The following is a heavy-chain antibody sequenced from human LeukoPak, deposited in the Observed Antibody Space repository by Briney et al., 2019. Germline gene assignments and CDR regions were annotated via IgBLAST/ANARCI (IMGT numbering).Heavy chain of an antibody. D-gene: IGHD1-7*01. CDR2: INHSGST. J-gene: IGHJ5*02. CDR3: ARSGTLYRYTPGFDP. V-gene: IGHV4-34*01. Sequence: PSETLSLTCIVSGGSISNYYWSWIRQPPGKGLEWIGEINHSGSTNYNPSLKSRVTISVDTSKNQFSLKLSSVTAADTAVYYCARSGTLYRYTPGFDPWGQGTLVTVSS. CDR1: GGSISNYY.